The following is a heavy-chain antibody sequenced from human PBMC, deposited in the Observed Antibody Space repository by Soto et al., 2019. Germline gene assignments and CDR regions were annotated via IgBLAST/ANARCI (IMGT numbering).Heavy chain of an antibody. V-gene: IGHV3-30*18. CDR3: AKDITDAGSYSATSSGMDV. D-gene: IGHD1-26*01. CDR1: GFTFSSYG. Sequence: QVQLVESGGGVVQPGRSLRLSCAASGFTFSSYGMHWVRQAPGKGLEWVAVISYDGSNKYYADSVKGRFTISRDNSKNTLYLQMTSLRGEDPVVYYCAKDITDAGSYSATSSGMDVWGQGTTVTVS. J-gene: IGHJ6*02. CDR2: ISYDGSNK.